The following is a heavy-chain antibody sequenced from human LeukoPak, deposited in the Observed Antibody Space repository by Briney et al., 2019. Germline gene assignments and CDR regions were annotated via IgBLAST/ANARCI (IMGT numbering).Heavy chain of an antibody. J-gene: IGHJ5*02. D-gene: IGHD2-15*01. CDR3: ARDVRRVVGA. Sequence: SQTLSLTCAISGDSVSSNSAASNWIRQSPSRGLEWLGRTYYRSKWYNDYAVSVESRITINPDISKNQFSLQLNSVTPEDTAVYYCARDVRRVVGAWGQGTLVTVSS. V-gene: IGHV6-1*01. CDR2: TYYRSKWYN. CDR1: GDSVSSNSAA.